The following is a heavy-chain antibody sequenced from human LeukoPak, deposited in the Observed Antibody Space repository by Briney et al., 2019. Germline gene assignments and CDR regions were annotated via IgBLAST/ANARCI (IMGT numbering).Heavy chain of an antibody. CDR2: ISGGGGRT. V-gene: IGHV3-23*01. CDR1: GFTFSNFG. Sequence: GGSLRLSCAGSGFTFSNFGMSWVRQAPGKGLQWVSAISGGGGRTFYTDSVKGRFTISRDNSKNTLYLQMDSLRADDTAVYYCVKDGRCGSGSPLGSDFDYWGQGTLVTVSS. D-gene: IGHD3-10*01. CDR3: VKDGRCGSGSPLGSDFDY. J-gene: IGHJ4*02.